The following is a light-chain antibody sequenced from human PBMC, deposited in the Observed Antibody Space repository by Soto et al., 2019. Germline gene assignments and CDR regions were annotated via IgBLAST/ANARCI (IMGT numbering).Light chain of an antibody. Sequence: EIVLTQSPATLSFSPGERATLSCRASQSVSSYLAWYQQKPGQAPRLLIYDASNRATGIPARFSGSGSGTDFTLTISSLEPEDFAVYYCQQRSNPTWTFGQGTKVDIK. J-gene: IGKJ1*01. CDR2: DAS. CDR3: QQRSNPTWT. CDR1: QSVSSY. V-gene: IGKV3-11*01.